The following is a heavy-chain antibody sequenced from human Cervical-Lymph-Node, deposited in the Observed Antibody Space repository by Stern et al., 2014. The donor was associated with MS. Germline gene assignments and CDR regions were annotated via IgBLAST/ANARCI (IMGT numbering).Heavy chain of an antibody. D-gene: IGHD1-1*01. CDR3: AGLNSAYYYGMDV. V-gene: IGHV1-69*01. CDR2: IIPIFGTP. J-gene: IGHJ6*02. CDR1: GGTFSSYG. Sequence: MQLVESGAEVKKPGSSVKVSCKASGGTFSSYGIRWVRQAPGKGLEWMGGIIPIFGTPNYAQKFQGRVTITADESTSTAYMELSSLRSEDTAVYSCAGLNSAYYYGMDVWGQGTTVTVSS.